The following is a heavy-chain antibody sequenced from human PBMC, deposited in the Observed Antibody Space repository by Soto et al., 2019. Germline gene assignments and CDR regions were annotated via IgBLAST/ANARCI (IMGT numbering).Heavy chain of an antibody. J-gene: IGHJ4*02. CDR3: ARTGIAAAGSPPY. V-gene: IGHV4-39*01. CDR2: IYYSGST. D-gene: IGHD6-13*01. Sequence: QLQLQESGPGLVKPSETLSLTCTVSGGSISSSSYYWGWIRQPPGKGLEWIGSIYYSGSTYYNPSLKSRVTISVDTSKNQFSLKLSSVTAADTAVYYCARTGIAAAGSPPYWGQGTLVTVSS. CDR1: GGSISSSSYY.